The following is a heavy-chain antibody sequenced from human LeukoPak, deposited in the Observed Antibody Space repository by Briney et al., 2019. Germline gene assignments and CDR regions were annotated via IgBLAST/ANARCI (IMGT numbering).Heavy chain of an antibody. CDR1: GYTFTSYG. CDR3: ARVSDWYYYYYMDV. Sequence: ASVKVSCKASGYTFTSYGISWVRQAPGQGLEWMGWISAYNGNTNYAQKFQGRVTMTRDTSISTAYMELSRLRSDDTAVYYCARVSDWYYYYYMDVWGKGTTVTVSS. V-gene: IGHV1-18*01. CDR2: ISAYNGNT. J-gene: IGHJ6*03. D-gene: IGHD3/OR15-3a*01.